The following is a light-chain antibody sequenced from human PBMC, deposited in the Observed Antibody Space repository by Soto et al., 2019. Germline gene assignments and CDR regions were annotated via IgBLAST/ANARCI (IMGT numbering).Light chain of an antibody. J-gene: IGKJ5*01. CDR1: QSFSGY. CDR2: DAS. CDR3: QQRSNWPPVIT. Sequence: DILLTQSPATLSLSPGERATLSCRASQSFSGYLAWYQQKPGQAPRLLIYDASKRATGIPARFSGRGSGTDFTLTISSLAPEDFAVYYCQQRSNWPPVITFGQGTRREIK. V-gene: IGKV3-11*01.